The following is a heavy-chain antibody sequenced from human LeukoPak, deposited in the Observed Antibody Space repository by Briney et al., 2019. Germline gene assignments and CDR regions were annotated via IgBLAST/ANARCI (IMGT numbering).Heavy chain of an antibody. CDR1: GESLNSYY. J-gene: IGHJ4*02. V-gene: IGHV4-34*01. CDR3: ARGMHFLKKYYFDY. D-gene: IGHD3-3*02. CDR2: INHSGST. Sequence: PSETLSLTCAVYGESLNSYYWSWIRQPPGKGPEWIGEINHSGSTNYNPSLKSRVTISVDTSKNQFSLKLSSVTAADTAVYYCARGMHFLKKYYFDYWGQGTLVTVSS.